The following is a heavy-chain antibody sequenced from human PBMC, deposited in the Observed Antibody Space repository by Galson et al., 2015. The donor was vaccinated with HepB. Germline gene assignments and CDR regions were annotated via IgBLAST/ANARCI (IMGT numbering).Heavy chain of an antibody. Sequence: SVKVSCKASGYTFDRHRVHWVRQAPGQGLEWMGIINPNGGATVYPQKFQGRVAMTRDTSTSTVYMELSSLRSEDTAVYYCARDHSMAESGREYWWFDPWGQGTLVTVSS. V-gene: IGHV1-46*02. CDR2: INPNGGAT. J-gene: IGHJ5*02. CDR3: ARDHSMAESGREYWWFDP. D-gene: IGHD2/OR15-2a*01. CDR1: GYTFDRHR.